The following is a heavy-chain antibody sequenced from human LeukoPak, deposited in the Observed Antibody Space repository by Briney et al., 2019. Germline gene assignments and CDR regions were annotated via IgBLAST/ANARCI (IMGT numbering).Heavy chain of an antibody. CDR2: IWYDGSNK. CDR3: ARSEPRGRSFDI. Sequence: PGGSLRLSCAASGFTFSSYGMHWVRQAPGKGLEWVAVIWYDGSNKYYAGSVKGRFTISRDNSKSTLYLQMNSLRAEDTAMYYCARSEPRGRSFDIWGQGTMVTVSS. D-gene: IGHD1-14*01. V-gene: IGHV3-33*01. J-gene: IGHJ3*02. CDR1: GFTFSSYG.